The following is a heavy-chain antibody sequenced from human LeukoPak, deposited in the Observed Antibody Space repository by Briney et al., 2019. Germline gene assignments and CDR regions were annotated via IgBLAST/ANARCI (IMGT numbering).Heavy chain of an antibody. Sequence: PSETLSLTCTVSGGSISSGDYYWSWIRQPPGKGLKWIRYIYYSGSTYYNPSLKSRVTISVDTSKNQFSLKLSSVTAADTAVYYCATPGYTAMPWALDYWGQGTLVTVSS. V-gene: IGHV4-30-4*01. CDR2: IYYSGST. J-gene: IGHJ4*02. CDR3: ATPGYTAMPWALDY. CDR1: GGSISSGDYY. D-gene: IGHD5-18*01.